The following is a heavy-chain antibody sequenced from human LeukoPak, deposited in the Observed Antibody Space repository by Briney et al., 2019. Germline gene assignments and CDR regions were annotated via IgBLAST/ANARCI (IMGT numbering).Heavy chain of an antibody. J-gene: IGHJ2*01. Sequence: ASVKVSCKASGYTFTSYYVHGVRQPRGQGLEGMGINNPSGCSTSYAQKFQGRVTMTRDTSTSTVYMELSSLRSEDTAVYYCARRGHCSGGSCYSDSYWYFDLWGRGTLVTVSS. V-gene: IGHV1-46*01. D-gene: IGHD2-15*01. CDR1: GYTFTSYY. CDR2: NNPSGCST. CDR3: ARRGHCSGGSCYSDSYWYFDL.